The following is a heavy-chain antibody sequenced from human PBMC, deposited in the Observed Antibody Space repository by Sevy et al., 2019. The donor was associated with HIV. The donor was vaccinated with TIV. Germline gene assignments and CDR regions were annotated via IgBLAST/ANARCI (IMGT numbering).Heavy chain of an antibody. D-gene: IGHD3-16*01. Sequence: SETLSLTCAVSGDSISSRGYSWIWIRQPPGKGLEWIGYIYQSGTTYFNPSLKSRVAISVDKSKNHFSLNLSSVTAADTAVYYCANLDFSRGYYFDYWGQGTLVIVSS. V-gene: IGHV4-30-2*01. CDR2: IYQSGTT. CDR1: GDSISSRGYS. J-gene: IGHJ4*02. CDR3: ANLDFSRGYYFDY.